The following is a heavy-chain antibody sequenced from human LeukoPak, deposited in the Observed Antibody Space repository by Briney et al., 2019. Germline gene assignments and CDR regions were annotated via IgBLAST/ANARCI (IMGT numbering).Heavy chain of an antibody. Sequence: SETLSLTCTVSGGSISSYYWSWIRQPPGKGLEWIGYIYYSGSTNYNPSLKSRVTISVDTSKNQFSLKLSSVTAADTAVYYCARVGTRISRGSLDYWGQGTLVTVSS. CDR3: ARVGTRISRGSLDY. J-gene: IGHJ4*02. CDR1: GGSISSYY. V-gene: IGHV4-59*01. CDR2: IYYSGST. D-gene: IGHD3-10*01.